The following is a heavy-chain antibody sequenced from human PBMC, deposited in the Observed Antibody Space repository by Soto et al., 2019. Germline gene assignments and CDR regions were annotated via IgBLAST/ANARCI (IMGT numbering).Heavy chain of an antibody. CDR1: GFTFSNYW. Sequence: GSLRLSCAASGFTFSNYWMSWVRQGPGKGLEWVANIKEDGSEKYYGDSVKGRFTISRDNAKNSLYLQMNSLRAEDTAVYYCAGRSAPHLWGQGTMVTVSS. CDR2: IKEDGSEK. V-gene: IGHV3-7*01. J-gene: IGHJ3*01. CDR3: AGRSAPHL.